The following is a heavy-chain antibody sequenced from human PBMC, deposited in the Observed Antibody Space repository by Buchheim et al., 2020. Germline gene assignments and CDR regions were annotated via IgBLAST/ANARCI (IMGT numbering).Heavy chain of an antibody. CDR3: ARVSSDDFWSCSLIDRGDYYYGMDV. CDR2: IYYSGST. V-gene: IGHV4-31*03. D-gene: IGHD3-3*01. J-gene: IGHJ6*02. Sequence: QVQLQESGPGLVKPSQTRSLTCTVSGGSISSGGYYWSWIRQHPGKGLEWIGYIYYSGSTSYNTSLKSRVTRSVDTSKNQVSLTLSSVTAAHTAVYFCARVSSDDFWSCSLIDRGDYYYGMDVWGQGTT. CDR1: GGSISSGGYY.